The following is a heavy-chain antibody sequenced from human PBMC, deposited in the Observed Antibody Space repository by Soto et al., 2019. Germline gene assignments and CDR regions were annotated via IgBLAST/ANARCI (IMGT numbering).Heavy chain of an antibody. V-gene: IGHV4-59*08. CDR3: ARHAGMEGSYGDYDWFDP. CDR2: IYYSGST. CDR1: GGSISSYY. Sequence: SETLSLTCTVSGGSISSYYWSWIRQPPGKGLEWIGYIYYSGSTNYNPSLKSRVTISVDTSKNQFSLKLSSVTAADTAVYYCARHAGMEGSYGDYDWFDPWGQGTLVTVSS. D-gene: IGHD4-17*01. J-gene: IGHJ5*02.